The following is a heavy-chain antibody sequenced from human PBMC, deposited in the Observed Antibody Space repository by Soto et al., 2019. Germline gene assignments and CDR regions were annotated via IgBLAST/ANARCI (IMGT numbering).Heavy chain of an antibody. CDR2: LGAADDP. Sequence: PRWSLRLSCAASAFTLIAYDMHWVRQPNGKGLEWVSALGAADDPYYLGSVKGRFTISRENAKNSLYLQMNNLRAGDTAVYYCARAYSGRLPRRADYYYAMDVWGQGTTVTVYS. CDR1: AFTLIAYD. J-gene: IGHJ6*02. D-gene: IGHD2-15*01. CDR3: ARAYSGRLPRRADYYYAMDV. V-gene: IGHV3-13*05.